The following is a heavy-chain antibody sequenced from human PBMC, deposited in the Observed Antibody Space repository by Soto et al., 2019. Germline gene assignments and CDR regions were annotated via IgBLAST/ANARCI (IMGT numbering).Heavy chain of an antibody. CDR3: ASTRGSYEESPGYAFDI. J-gene: IGHJ3*02. CDR2: IYSGGST. Sequence: GGSLRLSCAASGFTVSSNYMSWVRQAPGKGLEWVSVIYSGGSTYYADSVKGRFTISRDNSKDTLYLQMNSLRAEDTAVYYCASTRGSYEESPGYAFDIWCQGTMVTVSS. D-gene: IGHD1-26*01. V-gene: IGHV3-53*01. CDR1: GFTVSSNY.